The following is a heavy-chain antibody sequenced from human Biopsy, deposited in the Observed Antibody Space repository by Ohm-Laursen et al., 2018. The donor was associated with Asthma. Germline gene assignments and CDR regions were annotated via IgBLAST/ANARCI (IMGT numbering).Heavy chain of an antibody. Sequence: AASVKVSCNASGDSLGSFINYAISWVRQAPRQGLEWTGGLIPVLGTADYAPMFEGRVTITADESTSTAYLELTSLRFEDTAVYYCARGYSGTDRIVYYYSGMEVWGQGTTVTVSS. CDR2: LIPVLGTA. V-gene: IGHV1-69*13. D-gene: IGHD5-12*01. CDR1: GDSLGSFINYA. CDR3: ARGYSGTDRIVYYYSGMEV. J-gene: IGHJ6*02.